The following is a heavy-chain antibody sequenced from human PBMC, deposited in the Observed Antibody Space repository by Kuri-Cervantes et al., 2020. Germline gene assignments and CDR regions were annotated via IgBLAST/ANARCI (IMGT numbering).Heavy chain of an antibody. CDR1: GFTVSSNY. CDR2: IYSGGST. CDR3: ARVRFGDYANDY. D-gene: IGHD3-10*01. Sequence: GESPKISCAASGFTVSSNYMSWVRQAPGKGLEWVSVIYSGGSTYYADSVKGRFTISRDNSKNTLYLQMNSLRAEDTAVYYCARVRFGDYANDYWGQGTLVTVSS. J-gene: IGHJ4*02. V-gene: IGHV3-53*01.